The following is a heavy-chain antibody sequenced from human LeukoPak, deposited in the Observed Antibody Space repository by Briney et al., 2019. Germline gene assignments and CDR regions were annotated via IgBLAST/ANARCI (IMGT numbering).Heavy chain of an antibody. CDR3: AAKASYFGS. CDR2: TYYRSKWFN. J-gene: IGHJ4*02. Sequence: SQTLSLTCAISGDSVSSNSATRHWVRQSPSRGLEWLGRTYYRSKWFNDYAVSVKDRITITPDTSKNQFSLQLNSVTPEDTGIYYCAAKASYFGSWGQGVLVTVSS. V-gene: IGHV6-1*01. CDR1: GDSVSSNSAT. D-gene: IGHD4/OR15-4a*01.